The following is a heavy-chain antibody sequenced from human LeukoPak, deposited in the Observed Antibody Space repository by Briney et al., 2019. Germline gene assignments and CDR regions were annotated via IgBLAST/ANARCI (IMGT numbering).Heavy chain of an antibody. D-gene: IGHD5-12*01. V-gene: IGHV4-4*07. Sequence: PSETLSLTCAVSGGSISSYYWSWIRQPAGKGLEWIGRIYTSGSTNYNPSLKSRVTMSVDTSKNQFSLTLSSVPAADTAVYYCARAYSGYDYAFDIWGQGTMVTVSS. CDR3: ARAYSGYDYAFDI. CDR2: IYTSGST. J-gene: IGHJ3*02. CDR1: GGSISSYY.